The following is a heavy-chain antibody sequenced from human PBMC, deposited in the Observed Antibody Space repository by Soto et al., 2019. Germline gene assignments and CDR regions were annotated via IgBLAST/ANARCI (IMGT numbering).Heavy chain of an antibody. D-gene: IGHD6-13*01. CDR1: GGYISSGGYY. V-gene: IGHV4-31*03. Sequence: SDTLSLTCTVSGGYISSGGYYWSWVRQHPGKGLEWIGYIYYSGSTNYNPSLKSRVTISVDTSKNQFSLKLSSVTAADTAVYYCARRGSSSWYVPNWFDPWGQGTLVTVSS. CDR2: IYYSGST. J-gene: IGHJ5*02. CDR3: ARRGSSSWYVPNWFDP.